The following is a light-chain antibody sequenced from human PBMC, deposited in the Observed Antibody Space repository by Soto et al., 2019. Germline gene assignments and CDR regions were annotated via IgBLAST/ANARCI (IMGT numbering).Light chain of an antibody. CDR2: APS. CDR1: QSISSY. CDR3: QQSYSAACT. Sequence: DIQMTQSPSSLSASVGDRVTITCRASQSISSYLNWYQQKPGKAPKLLIYAPSSLQSGVPSRFSGSGSGSDFTLTISSLQPEDFATYYCQQSYSAACTFGQGTKVDIK. J-gene: IGKJ2*02. V-gene: IGKV1-39*01.